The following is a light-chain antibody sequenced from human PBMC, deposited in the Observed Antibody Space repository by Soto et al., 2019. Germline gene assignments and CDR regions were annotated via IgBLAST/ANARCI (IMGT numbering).Light chain of an antibody. CDR2: WAS. CDR3: MQALQAPLT. J-gene: IGKJ1*01. CDR1: QSVLYSSNNKNY. V-gene: IGKV4-1*01. Sequence: DIVMTQSPDSLAVSLGERATINCKSSQSVLYSSNNKNYLAWYQQKPGQPPKLLIYWASTRESGVPDRFSGSGSGTDFTLKISRVEAEDVGLYYCMQALQAPLTFGQGTKV.